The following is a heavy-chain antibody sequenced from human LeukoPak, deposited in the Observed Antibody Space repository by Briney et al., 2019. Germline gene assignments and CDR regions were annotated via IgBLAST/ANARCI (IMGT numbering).Heavy chain of an antibody. V-gene: IGHV4-59*12. J-gene: IGHJ5*02. CDR3: ARDRTAYCGGDCYSNWFDP. CDR1: GGSISSYY. D-gene: IGHD2-21*02. Sequence: PSETLSLTCTVSGGSISSYYWSWIRQPPGKGLEWIGYIYYSGSTDYNPSLKSRVTISVDTSKNQFSLKLSSVTAADTAVYYCARDRTAYCGGDCYSNWFDPWGQGTLVTVSS. CDR2: IYYSGST.